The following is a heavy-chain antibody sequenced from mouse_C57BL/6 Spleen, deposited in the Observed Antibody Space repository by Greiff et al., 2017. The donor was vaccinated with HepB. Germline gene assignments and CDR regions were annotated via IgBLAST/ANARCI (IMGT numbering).Heavy chain of an antibody. V-gene: IGHV1-61*01. J-gene: IGHJ4*01. D-gene: IGHD1-1*01. CDR2: IYPSDSET. CDR1: GYTFTSYW. CDR3: ARSAGSSYAMDY. Sequence: QVQLKESGAELVRPGSSVKLSCKASGYTFTSYWMDWVKQRPGQGLEWIGNIYPSDSETHYNQKFKDKATLTVDKSSSTAYMQLSSLTSEDSAVYYCARSAGSSYAMDYWGQGTSVTVSS.